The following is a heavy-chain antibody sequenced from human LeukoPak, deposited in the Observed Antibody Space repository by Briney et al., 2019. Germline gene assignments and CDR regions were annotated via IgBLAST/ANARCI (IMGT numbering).Heavy chain of an antibody. CDR3: ARDGDAFDI. CDR2: INHSGST. V-gene: IGHV4-34*01. CDR1: GGSFSGFY. J-gene: IGHJ3*02. Sequence: SETLSLTCAVYGGSFSGFYWSWIRQPPGKGLEWIGEINHSGSTNYNPSLKSRVTISVDTSKNRFSLKLSSVTAADTAVYYCARDGDAFDIWGQGTMVTVSS.